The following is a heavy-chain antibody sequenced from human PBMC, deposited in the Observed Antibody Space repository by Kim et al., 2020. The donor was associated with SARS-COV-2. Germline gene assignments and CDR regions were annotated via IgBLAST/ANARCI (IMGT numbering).Heavy chain of an antibody. V-gene: IGHV3-11*04. CDR3: ASGLLWFGELLSGLDY. CDR1: GFTFSDYY. D-gene: IGHD3-10*01. Sequence: GGSLRLSCAASGFTFSDYYMSWIRQAPGKGLEWVSYISSSGSTIYYADTVKGRFTISRDNAKNSLYLQMNSLRAEDTAVYYCASGLLWFGELLSGLDYWGQGTLVTVSS. J-gene: IGHJ4*02. CDR2: ISSSGSTI.